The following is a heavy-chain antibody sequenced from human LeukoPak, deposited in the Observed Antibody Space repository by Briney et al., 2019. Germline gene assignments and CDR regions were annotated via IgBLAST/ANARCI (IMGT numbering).Heavy chain of an antibody. CDR1: GFTFSTYW. Sequence: GGSLRLSCAASGFTFSTYWMHWVRQDPGKGLVWVSRISSDASITSYADPVKGRFTISRDNAKNTLYLQMNSLRAEDTALYYCATSARTYIGSSLDYWGQGTLVTVSS. CDR2: ISSDASIT. CDR3: ATSARTYIGSSLDY. J-gene: IGHJ4*02. V-gene: IGHV3-74*01. D-gene: IGHD2-15*01.